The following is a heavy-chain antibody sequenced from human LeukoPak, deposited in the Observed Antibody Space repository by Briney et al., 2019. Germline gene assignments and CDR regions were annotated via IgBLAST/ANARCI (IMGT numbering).Heavy chain of an antibody. CDR1: GFTFSSYS. CDR3: VGATTLGSGWFDP. J-gene: IGHJ5*02. V-gene: IGHV3-23*01. CDR2: ISGSGGST. D-gene: IGHD1-26*01. Sequence: GGSLRLSCAASGFTFSSYSMNWVRQAPGKGLEWVSAISGSGGSTYYADSVKGRFTISRDNSKNTLYLQMNSLRAEDTAVYYCVGATTLGSGWFDPWGQGTLVTVSS.